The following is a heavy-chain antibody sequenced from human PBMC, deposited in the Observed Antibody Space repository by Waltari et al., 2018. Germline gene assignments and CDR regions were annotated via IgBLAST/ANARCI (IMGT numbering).Heavy chain of an antibody. D-gene: IGHD1-1*01. Sequence: QLQLQESGPGLVKSSETLALTCAVSGGSISTTRFFWGWIRQPPGKGLEWIGAIYYSSTAYHTPERNGRGHVALGRGTSGGSLDNHSRSARHTAGAYAARGSDCGGGAALRYWGRGTLVSVSS. CDR1: GGSISTTRFF. CDR2: IYYSSTA. V-gene: IGHV4-39*01. J-gene: IGHJ4*02. CDR3: ARGSDCGGGAALRY.